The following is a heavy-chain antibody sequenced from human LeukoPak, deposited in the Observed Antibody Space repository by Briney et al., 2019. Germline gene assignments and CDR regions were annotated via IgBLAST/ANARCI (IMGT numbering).Heavy chain of an antibody. CDR3: ASGGSSRWYYFDY. CDR1: GYTSTSYD. J-gene: IGHJ4*02. V-gene: IGHV1-8*01. D-gene: IGHD6-13*01. CDR2: MNPNSGNT. Sequence: ASVKVSCKASGYTSTSYDINWVRQATGQGLEWMGWMNPNSGNTGYAQKFQGRVTMTRNTSISTAYMELSSLRSEDTAVYYCASGGSSRWYYFDYWGQGTLVTVSS.